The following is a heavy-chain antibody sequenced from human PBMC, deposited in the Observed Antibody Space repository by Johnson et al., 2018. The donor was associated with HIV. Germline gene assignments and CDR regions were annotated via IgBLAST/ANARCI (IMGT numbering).Heavy chain of an antibody. V-gene: IGHV3-66*01. D-gene: IGHD1-26*01. Sequence: VQLVESGGGLVQPGGSLRLSCAASGFNVSSDYMNWVRQVPGKGLEWVSLIYGGGITYNADSVKGRFTISRDNSKNTLYLQMNSLRAEDTAVYYCARITKVGPILSDAFDIWGQGTMVTVSS. CDR2: IYGGGIT. J-gene: IGHJ3*02. CDR1: GFNVSSDY. CDR3: ARITKVGPILSDAFDI.